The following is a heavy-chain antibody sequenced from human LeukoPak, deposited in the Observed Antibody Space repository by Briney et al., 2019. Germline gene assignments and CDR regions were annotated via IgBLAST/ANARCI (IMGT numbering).Heavy chain of an antibody. D-gene: IGHD3-22*01. CDR3: AREGYDSNIYYKADY. V-gene: IGHV4-59*01. J-gene: IGHJ4*02. CDR1: GGSINTYY. Sequence: PEALSLTCTVSGGSINTYYWSWIRQPPGKGLEWIGYISYSGTTKYNPSLESRVTITIDTSKNQFSLKLSSVTAADTAVYYCAREGYDSNIYYKADYWGQGTLVTVSS. CDR2: ISYSGTT.